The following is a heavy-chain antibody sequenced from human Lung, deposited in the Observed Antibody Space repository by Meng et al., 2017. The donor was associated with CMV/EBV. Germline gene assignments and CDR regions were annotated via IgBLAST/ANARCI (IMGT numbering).Heavy chain of an antibody. J-gene: IGHJ4*02. V-gene: IGHV1-18*01. CDR2: INPYNGNT. CDR3: ARGRVSYSSSSSLNY. D-gene: IGHD6-6*01. Sequence: QIQLVQSGGEVKRPGASVKVSCTTSGYTFNRYAITWVRQAHGQRLEWMGWINPYNGNTDHAQNLQARLTMTTDTATSTVYMELGSLRSDDTAVYYCARGRVSYSSSSSLNYWGQGTLVTVSS. CDR1: GYTFNRYA.